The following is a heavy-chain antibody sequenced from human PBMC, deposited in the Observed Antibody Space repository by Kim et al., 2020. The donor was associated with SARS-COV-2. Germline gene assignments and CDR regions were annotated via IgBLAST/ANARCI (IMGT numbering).Heavy chain of an antibody. CDR1: GYTFTSYY. D-gene: IGHD2-21*02. J-gene: IGHJ4*02. CDR2: INPSGGST. V-gene: IGHV1-46*01. Sequence: ASVKVSCKASGYTFTSYYMHWVRQAPGQGLEWMVIINPSGGSTSYAQKFQGRVTMTRDTSTSTVYMELSSLRSEDTAVYYCARAPRPRYCGGDCYLIDYWGQGTLVTVSS. CDR3: ARAPRPRYCGGDCYLIDY.